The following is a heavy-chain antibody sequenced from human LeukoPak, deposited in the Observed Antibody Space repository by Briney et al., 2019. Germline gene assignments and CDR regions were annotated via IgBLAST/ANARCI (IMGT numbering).Heavy chain of an antibody. D-gene: IGHD3-3*01. CDR1: GYTFTSYG. CDR2: ISAYNGNT. J-gene: IGHJ5*02. V-gene: IGHV1-18*01. CDR3: ARAVNKYYDFWSGRTFDP. Sequence: ASVKVSCKASGYTFTSYGISGVRQAPGQGLEWMGWISAYNGNTNYAQKLQGRVTITTDTYTGTAYMELRSLRSDDTAVYYCARAVNKYYDFWSGRTFDPWGQGTLVTGSS.